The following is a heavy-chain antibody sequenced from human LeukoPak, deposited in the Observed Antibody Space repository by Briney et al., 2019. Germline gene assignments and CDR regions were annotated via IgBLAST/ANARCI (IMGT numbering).Heavy chain of an antibody. D-gene: IGHD2-15*01. V-gene: IGHV4-34*01. J-gene: IGHJ1*01. CDR3: ARRLLGYCSGGSCYSGYFQH. Sequence: GSLRLSCAASGLTFSSYGMHWIRQPPGKGLEWIGEINHSGSTNSNPSLKSRVTISVDTSKNQFSLKLSSVTAADTAMYYCARRLLGYCSGGSCYSGYFQHWGQGTLVTVSS. CDR1: GLTFSSYG. CDR2: INHSGST.